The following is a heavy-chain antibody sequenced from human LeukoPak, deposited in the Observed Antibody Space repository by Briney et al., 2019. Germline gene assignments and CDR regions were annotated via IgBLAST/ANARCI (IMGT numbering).Heavy chain of an antibody. CDR3: TRDSGCLDV. Sequence: AGGSLRLSCAASGFTFSNYWMSWVRQAPGKGLEWVANIKQDGSEKYYVDSVKGRFTISRDNAKNSLYLQMNSLRAEDTAVYYCTRDSGCLDVWGQGTTVTVSS. CDR2: IKQDGSEK. CDR1: GFTFSNYW. J-gene: IGHJ6*02. V-gene: IGHV3-7*01. D-gene: IGHD6-25*01.